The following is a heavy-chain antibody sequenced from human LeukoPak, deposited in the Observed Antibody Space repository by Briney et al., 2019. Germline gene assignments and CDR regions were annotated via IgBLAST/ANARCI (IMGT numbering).Heavy chain of an antibody. CDR1: GYTFTSYD. Sequence: ASVKVSCKASGYTFTSYDINWVRQATGQGLEWMGWMNPNSGNTGYAQKFRGRVTMTRNTSISTAYMELSSLRSEDTAVYYCARAHRQVATITHYYSLDYWGQGTLVTVSS. V-gene: IGHV1-8*01. J-gene: IGHJ4*02. CDR2: MNPNSGNT. CDR3: ARAHRQVATITHYYSLDY. D-gene: IGHD5-12*01.